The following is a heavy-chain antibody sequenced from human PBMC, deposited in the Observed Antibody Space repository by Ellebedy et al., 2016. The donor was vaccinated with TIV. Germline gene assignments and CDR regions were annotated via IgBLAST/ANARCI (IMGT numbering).Heavy chain of an antibody. CDR2: ISSSSSYI. Sequence: GESLKISXAASGFTFSSYSMNWVRQAPGKGLEWVSSISSSSSYIYYADSVKGRFTISRDNAKNSLYLQMNSLRAEDTAVYYCARDTSRVRGVSGWFDPWGQGTLVTVSS. CDR3: ARDTSRVRGVSGWFDP. D-gene: IGHD3-10*01. J-gene: IGHJ5*02. V-gene: IGHV3-21*04. CDR1: GFTFSSYS.